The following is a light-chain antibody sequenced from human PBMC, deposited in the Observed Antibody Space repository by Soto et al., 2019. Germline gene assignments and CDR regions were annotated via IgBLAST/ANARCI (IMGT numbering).Light chain of an antibody. CDR2: DAS. J-gene: IGKJ3*01. V-gene: IGKV1-5*01. CDR3: QKYNPVGIT. CDR1: QSVSSW. Sequence: DIQMTQSPSTLSASVGDRVTLTCRASQSVSSWLAWYQQKPGKAPKLLIYDASTLETGVPSRFSGSGSQTEFTLTIPSLQPDDFETYFCQKYNPVGITFGPGTTVDVK.